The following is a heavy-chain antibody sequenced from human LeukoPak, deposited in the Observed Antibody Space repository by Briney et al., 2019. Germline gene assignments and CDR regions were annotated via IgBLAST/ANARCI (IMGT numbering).Heavy chain of an antibody. CDR2: INPNSGGT. Sequence: ASVKVSCKGSGYTFTGYYMHWVRQAPGQGLEWMGWINPNSGGTNYAQKFQGRVSMTRDTSISTAYMELSMLRSDDTAVYYCARVVYGYNWNYAVFGGFDYWGQGTLVTVSS. CDR1: GYTFTGYY. CDR3: ARVVYGYNWNYAVFGGFDY. J-gene: IGHJ4*02. V-gene: IGHV1-2*02. D-gene: IGHD1-7*01.